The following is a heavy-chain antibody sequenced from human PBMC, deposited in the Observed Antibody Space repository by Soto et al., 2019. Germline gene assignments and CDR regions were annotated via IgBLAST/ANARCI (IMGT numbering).Heavy chain of an antibody. CDR1: GFTFSDYY. CDR2: ITRSSTYT. J-gene: IGHJ4*02. Sequence: QVPLVESGGGLVKPGGSLRLSCAASGFTFSDYYMSWIRQAPGKGLEWVSYITRSSTYTNYADSVKGRFTISRDNAKNSLYLQMNSLRAEDTAVYYCARPQGGGYDLNYWGQGTLVTVSS. CDR3: ARPQGGGYDLNY. D-gene: IGHD5-12*01. V-gene: IGHV3-11*05.